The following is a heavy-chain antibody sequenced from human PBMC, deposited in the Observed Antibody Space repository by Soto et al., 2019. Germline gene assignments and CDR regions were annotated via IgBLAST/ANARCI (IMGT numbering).Heavy chain of an antibody. Sequence: SVKVSCKASGYSFSFYGINWVRQARGQRLEWIGWIVVGSGNTNYAQKFQERVTITRDMSTSTAYMELSSLRSEDTAVYYCAAERGYYDFWSGPSKHGMDVWGQGTTVTVSS. J-gene: IGHJ6*02. V-gene: IGHV1-58*02. CDR2: IVVGSGNT. D-gene: IGHD3-3*01. CDR1: GYSFSFYG. CDR3: AAERGYYDFWSGPSKHGMDV.